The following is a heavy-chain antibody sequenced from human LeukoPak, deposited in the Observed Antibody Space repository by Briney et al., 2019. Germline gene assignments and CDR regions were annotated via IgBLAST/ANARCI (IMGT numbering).Heavy chain of an antibody. J-gene: IGHJ4*02. CDR1: GGSISSYY. CDR2: MYYSGSS. CDR3: AKSFSASFFEY. D-gene: IGHD3-10*01. V-gene: IGHV4-59*01. Sequence: SETLSLTCTVSGGSISSYYWNWIRQPPGKGLEWIGYMYYSGSSNYNPSLKSRVTISIDASKNQFSLNLSSVTAADTAVYYCAKSFSASFFEYWGQGVLVTVSS.